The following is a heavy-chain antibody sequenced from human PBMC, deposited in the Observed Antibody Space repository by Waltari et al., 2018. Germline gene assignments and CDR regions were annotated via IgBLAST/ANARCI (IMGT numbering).Heavy chain of an antibody. CDR2: LNTIGWSK. CDR3: ARVPSHDYGPPFHFDE. V-gene: IGHV3-23*01. D-gene: IGHD4-17*01. Sequence: EVQLLESGGGLVQPGGSLRLSCAASGFPFSNFAMTWVRQATGKGREWVACLNTIGWSKYHADSVRGRFTISRDNSRNTAYLQMNSLRADDTAIYFCARVPSHDYGPPFHFDEWGQGTLVTVSS. J-gene: IGHJ4*02. CDR1: GFPFSNFA.